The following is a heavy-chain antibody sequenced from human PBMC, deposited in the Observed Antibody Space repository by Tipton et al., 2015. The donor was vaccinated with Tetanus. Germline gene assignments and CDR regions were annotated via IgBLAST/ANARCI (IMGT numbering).Heavy chain of an antibody. CDR2: ISYDGSSK. CDR3: ARDTVRQQVGGAQWYYLGMDV. V-gene: IGHV3-30*07. Sequence: SLRLSCEASGFSFSAYGMHWLRQAPGKGLEWVAVISYDGSSKYYADPVKGRFSISRDSSKNTVYLEMNSLRAEDTAVYYCARDTVRQQVGGAQWYYLGMDVWGQGTTVPVSS. J-gene: IGHJ6*02. D-gene: IGHD6-13*01. CDR1: GFSFSAYG.